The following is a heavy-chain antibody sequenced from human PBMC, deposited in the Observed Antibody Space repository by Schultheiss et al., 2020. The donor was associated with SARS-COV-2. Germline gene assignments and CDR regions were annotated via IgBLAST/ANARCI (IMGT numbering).Heavy chain of an antibody. J-gene: IGHJ4*02. CDR1: GGSISSGGYS. CDR2: IYYSGST. V-gene: IGHV4-61*08. Sequence: SETLSLTCAVSGGSISSGGYSWSWIRQPPGKGLEWIGYIYYSGSTNYNPSLKSRVTISVDTSKNQFSLKLSSVTAADTAVYYCARDHGGYDSSGDDYWGQGTLVTVSS. D-gene: IGHD3-22*01. CDR3: ARDHGGYDSSGDDY.